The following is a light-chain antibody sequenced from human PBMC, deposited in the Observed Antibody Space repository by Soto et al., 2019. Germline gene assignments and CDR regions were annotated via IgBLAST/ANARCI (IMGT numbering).Light chain of an antibody. J-gene: IGKJ1*01. Sequence: DIQMTQSPSSLSASVGDRVTITCRASQSIRNFLNWYQQKPGKAPKVLIYAASSLQSGVPSRFSGSGSGTDFTLTISSLQPEDSATYYCQQSCSTPTFGQGTKVDIK. CDR1: QSIRNF. CDR3: QQSCSTPT. CDR2: AAS. V-gene: IGKV1-39*01.